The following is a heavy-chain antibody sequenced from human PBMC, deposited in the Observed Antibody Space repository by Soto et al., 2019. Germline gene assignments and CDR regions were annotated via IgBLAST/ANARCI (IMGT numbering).Heavy chain of an antibody. CDR2: IYYSGST. Sequence: PSETLSLTCTLSGGSISSDDYYWSWIRQDPGKGLEWIGYIYYSGSTYYNPSLKSRVAMSVDTSKNQFSLKLSSETAADRARYYCARKGRIAAAVIFDYCGPRALATVS. V-gene: IGHV4-31*03. D-gene: IGHD6-13*01. CDR1: GGSISSDDYY. CDR3: ARKGRIAAAVIFDY. J-gene: IGHJ4*02.